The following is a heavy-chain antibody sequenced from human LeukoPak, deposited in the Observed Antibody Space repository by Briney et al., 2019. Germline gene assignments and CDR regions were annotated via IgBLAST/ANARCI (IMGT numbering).Heavy chain of an antibody. Sequence: ASVKVSCKASGYTFTSYAMHWVRQAPGQRLEWMGIINPSGGSTSYAQKFQGRVTMTRDMSTSTVYMELSSLRSEDTAVYYCARDYYDFWSGSERESYYFDYWGQRTLVTVSS. V-gene: IGHV1-46*01. J-gene: IGHJ4*02. CDR2: INPSGGST. D-gene: IGHD3-3*01. CDR3: ARDYYDFWSGSERESYYFDY. CDR1: GYTFTSYA.